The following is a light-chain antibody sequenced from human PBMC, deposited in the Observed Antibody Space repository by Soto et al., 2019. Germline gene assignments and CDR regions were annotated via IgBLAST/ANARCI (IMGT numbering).Light chain of an antibody. CDR1: QSVSNNY. Sequence: EVVLTQSPATLSLPPGERATPSCRASQSVSNNYLAWYQQKPGQAPRLLSYGASNSATGIPDRFSGSGSGTDFTLTTTTLEPEDVAVYYCHQYGSSGTFGQGTKVDIK. CDR2: GAS. J-gene: IGKJ1*01. V-gene: IGKV3-20*01. CDR3: HQYGSSGT.